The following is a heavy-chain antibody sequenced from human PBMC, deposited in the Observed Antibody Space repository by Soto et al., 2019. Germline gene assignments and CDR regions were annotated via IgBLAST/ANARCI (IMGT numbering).Heavy chain of an antibody. Sequence: QLQLQESGPGLVKPSETLSLTCTVSGGSISSSSYYWGWIRQPPGKGLEWIGSIYYSGSTYYNPSLKSRVTISVDTSKNQFSLKLSSVTAADTAVYYCARQSEYYDISAGFDIWGQGTMVTVSS. CDR2: IYYSGST. CDR1: GGSISSSSYY. J-gene: IGHJ3*02. D-gene: IGHD3-9*01. CDR3: ARQSEYYDISAGFDI. V-gene: IGHV4-39*01.